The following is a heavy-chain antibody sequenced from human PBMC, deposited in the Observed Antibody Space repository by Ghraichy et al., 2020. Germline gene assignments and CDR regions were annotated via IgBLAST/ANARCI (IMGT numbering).Heavy chain of an antibody. CDR3: ARGYSSGWRLSIHNYYYYGMDV. CDR1: GFTFSSYW. Sequence: GGSLRLSCAASGFTFSSYWMSWVRQAPGKGLEWVANIKQDGSEKYYVDSVKGRFTISRDNAKNSLYLQMNSLRAEDTAVNYCARGYSSGWRLSIHNYYYYGMDVWDQGTTVTVSS. J-gene: IGHJ6*02. CDR2: IKQDGSEK. D-gene: IGHD6-19*01. V-gene: IGHV3-7*01.